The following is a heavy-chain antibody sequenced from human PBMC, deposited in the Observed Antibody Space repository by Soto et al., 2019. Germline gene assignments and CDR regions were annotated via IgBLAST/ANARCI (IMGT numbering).Heavy chain of an antibody. CDR3: ARVEATYYYDSSGYGIDY. D-gene: IGHD3-22*01. V-gene: IGHV4-38-2*01. J-gene: IGHJ4*02. Sequence: PSETLSLTCAVSGYSISSGYYWGWIRQPPGKGLEWIGSIYHSGSTYYNPSLKSRVTISVDTSKNQFSLKLSSVTAADTAVYYGARVEATYYYDSSGYGIDYWGQGTLVTVSS. CDR1: GYSISSGYY. CDR2: IYHSGST.